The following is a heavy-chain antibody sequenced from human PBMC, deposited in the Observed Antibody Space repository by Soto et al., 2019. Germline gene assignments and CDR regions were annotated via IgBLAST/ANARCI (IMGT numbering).Heavy chain of an antibody. CDR3: ARDYGSGSYYIRSSPNWFDP. D-gene: IGHD3-10*01. Sequence: DSVKVSCKASGYTFTSYYMHWVRQAPGQGLEWMGIINPSGGSTSYAQKFQGRVTMTRDTSTSTIYMELSSLRSEDTAVYYCARDYGSGSYYIRSSPNWFDPWGQGTLVTVSS. CDR1: GYTFTSYY. V-gene: IGHV1-46*01. J-gene: IGHJ5*02. CDR2: INPSGGST.